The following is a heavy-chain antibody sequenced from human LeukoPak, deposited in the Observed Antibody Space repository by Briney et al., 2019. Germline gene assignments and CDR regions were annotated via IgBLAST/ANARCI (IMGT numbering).Heavy chain of an antibody. D-gene: IGHD3-3*01. V-gene: IGHV4-59*08. CDR3: ASHYDFWSGEGSGYFDY. Sequence: SETLSLTCTVSGGSISSYYWSWIRQPPGKGLEWIGYIYYSGSTNYNPSLKSRVTISVDTSKNQFSLKLSSVTAADTAVYYCASHYDFWSGEGSGYFDYWGQGTLVTVSS. CDR2: IYYSGST. J-gene: IGHJ4*02. CDR1: GGSISSYY.